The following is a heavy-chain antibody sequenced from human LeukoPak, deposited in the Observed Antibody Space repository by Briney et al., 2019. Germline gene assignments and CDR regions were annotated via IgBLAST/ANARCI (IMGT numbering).Heavy chain of an antibody. Sequence: TSETLSLTCTVSGGSISSSSYYWGWIRQPPGKGLEWIGSIYYSGSTYYNPSLKSRVTISVDTSKNQFSLKLSSVTAADTAVYYCARVSYGSGSNFDYWGQGTLVTVSS. D-gene: IGHD3-10*01. CDR1: GGSISSSSYY. J-gene: IGHJ4*02. CDR3: ARVSYGSGSNFDY. CDR2: IYYSGST. V-gene: IGHV4-39*01.